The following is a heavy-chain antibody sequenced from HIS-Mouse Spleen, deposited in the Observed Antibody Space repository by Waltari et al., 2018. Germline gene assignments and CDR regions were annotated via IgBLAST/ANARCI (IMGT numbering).Heavy chain of an antibody. CDR1: GLTSGSYA. CDR3: AKDKHHAFDY. V-gene: IGHV3-30*04. CDR2: ISYDGSNK. J-gene: IGHJ4*02. Sequence: QVQLVESGGGVVQPGRSLRLSCAASGLTSGSYAMHWVRQAPGKGLEWVAVISYDGSNKYYADSVKGRFTISRDNSKNTLYLQMNSLRAEDTAVYYCAKDKHHAFDYWGQGTLVTVSS.